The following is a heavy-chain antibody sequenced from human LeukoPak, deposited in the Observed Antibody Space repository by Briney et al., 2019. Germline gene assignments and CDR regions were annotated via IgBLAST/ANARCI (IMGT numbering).Heavy chain of an antibody. CDR1: RGSISSSPYW. D-gene: IGHD3/OR15-3a*01. J-gene: IGHJ4*02. CDR2: IYFSGST. Sequence: SETLSLTCTVSRGSISSSPYWWSWIRQPPGKGLEWIGTIYFSGSTFYHPSLERRVSISADRSKNQFSLKLASVTAADTAVYYCARRAYGTGFDYWGQGTVVTVSS. V-gene: IGHV4-39*01. CDR3: ARRAYGTGFDY.